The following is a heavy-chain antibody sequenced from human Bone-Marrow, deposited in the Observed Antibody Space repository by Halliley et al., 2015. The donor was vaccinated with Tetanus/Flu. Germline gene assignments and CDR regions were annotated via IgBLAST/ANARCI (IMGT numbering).Heavy chain of an antibody. CDR3: ARVKTPEGAYFSYYGMDV. V-gene: IGHV3-21*01. D-gene: IGHD2-21*01. Sequence: SLRLSCAASGFTFSSYTLNWVRQAPGKGLEWVSSISSSGSYIYYADSVNGRFTISRDNAKNSLYLQMNSLRADDTAVYYCARVKTPEGAYFSYYGMDVWGQGTTVPASS. J-gene: IGHJ6*02. CDR2: ISSSGSYI. CDR1: GFTFSSYT.